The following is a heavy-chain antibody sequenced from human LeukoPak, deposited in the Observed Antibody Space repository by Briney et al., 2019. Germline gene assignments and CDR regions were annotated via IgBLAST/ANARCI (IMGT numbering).Heavy chain of an antibody. Sequence: ASVKVSCKASGYTFTSYYMHWVRQAPGKGLEWMGGFDPEDGETIYAQKFQGRVTMTEDTSTDTAYMELSSLRSEDTAVYYCATPSEGYCSGGSCFYFDYWGQGTLVTVSS. CDR2: FDPEDGET. D-gene: IGHD2-15*01. CDR1: GYTFTSYY. V-gene: IGHV1-24*01. CDR3: ATPSEGYCSGGSCFYFDY. J-gene: IGHJ4*02.